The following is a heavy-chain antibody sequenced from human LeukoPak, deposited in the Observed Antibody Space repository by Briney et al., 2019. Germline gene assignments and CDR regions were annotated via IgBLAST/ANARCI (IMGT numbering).Heavy chain of an antibody. CDR3: ARDRLRYFDWLLSPWAFDI. V-gene: IGHV4-59*12. CDR1: GGSISSYY. D-gene: IGHD3-9*01. J-gene: IGHJ3*02. Sequence: SETLSLTCTVSGGSISSYYWSWIRQPPGKGLEWIGYIYYSGSTNYNPSLKSRVTISVDTSKNQFSLKLSSVTAADTAVYYCARDRLRYFDWLLSPWAFDIWGQGTMVTVSS. CDR2: IYYSGST.